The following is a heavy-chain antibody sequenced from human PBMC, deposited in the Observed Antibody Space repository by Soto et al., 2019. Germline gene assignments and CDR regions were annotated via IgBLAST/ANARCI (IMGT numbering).Heavy chain of an antibody. CDR2: IYYSGST. D-gene: IGHD2-15*01. J-gene: IGHJ4*02. CDR1: GGSISSGGYY. CDR3: ARGNHCRGVSCYGKYFDY. V-gene: IGHV4-31*03. Sequence: PSETLSLTCTVSGGSISSGGYYWSWIRQHPGKGLEWIGYIYYSGSTYYNPSLKSRITISVDTSKNQFSLKLSSVTAADTAVYYCARGNHCRGVSCYGKYFDYWGQGTLVTVSS.